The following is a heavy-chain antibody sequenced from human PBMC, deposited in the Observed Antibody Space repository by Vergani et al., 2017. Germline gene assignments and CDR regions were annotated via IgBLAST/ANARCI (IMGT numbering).Heavy chain of an antibody. CDR1: GESITRHSYY. Sequence: QVQLLESGPGLVKPSQTLSLTCSVSGESITRHSYYWTWIRQPAGKPLEWVVHIYVAGSTNYNPSLKSRVSISLDTSKNQLSLRLTSVTAAATAVFYCVRGRYSGSSSPYYDLWGHGTLVRVSS. CDR2: IYVAGST. D-gene: IGHD1-26*01. CDR3: VRGRYSGSSSPYYDL. V-gene: IGHV4-61*02. J-gene: IGHJ4*01.